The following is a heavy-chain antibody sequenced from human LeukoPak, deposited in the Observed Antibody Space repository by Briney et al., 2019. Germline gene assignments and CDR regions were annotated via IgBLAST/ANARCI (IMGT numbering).Heavy chain of an antibody. V-gene: IGHV4-38-2*02. CDR2: IHHSGRT. J-gene: IGHJ6*03. CDR3: ARRYDILTGWGFYMDV. CDR1: GYSISSDYY. Sequence: SETLSLTCTVSGYSISSDYYWGWIRQPPGKGLEWIGSIHHSGRTYYNPSLKSRVTISVDTSKNQFSLKLSSVTAADTAVYYCARRYDILTGWGFYMDVWGKGTTVTVSS. D-gene: IGHD3-9*01.